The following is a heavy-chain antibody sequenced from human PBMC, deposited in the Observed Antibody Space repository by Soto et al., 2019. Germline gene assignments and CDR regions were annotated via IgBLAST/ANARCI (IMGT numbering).Heavy chain of an antibody. J-gene: IGHJ3*02. CDR1: GGSISSGGYY. D-gene: IGHD6-19*01. Sequence: SETLSLTCTVSGGSISSGGYYWSWIRQHPGKGLEWIVYIYYSGSTYYNPSLKSRVTISVDTSKNQFSLKLSSVTAADTAVYYCARDYRQGGIAVALNAFDIWGQGTMVTVSS. CDR3: ARDYRQGGIAVALNAFDI. V-gene: IGHV4-31*03. CDR2: IYYSGST.